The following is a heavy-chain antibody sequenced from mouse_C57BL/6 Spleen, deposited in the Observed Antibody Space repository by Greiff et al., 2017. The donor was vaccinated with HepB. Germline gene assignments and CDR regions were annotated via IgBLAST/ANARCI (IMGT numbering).Heavy chain of an antibody. D-gene: IGHD1-1*01. V-gene: IGHV1-9*01. CDR3: ARALYYGSSLAWFAY. J-gene: IGHJ3*01. Sequence: QVQLKQSGAELMKPGASVKLSCKATGYTFTGYWIEWVKQRPGHGLEWIGEILPGSGSTNYNEKFKGKATFTAVTSSNTAYMQLSSLTTEDSAIYYCARALYYGSSLAWFAYWGQGTLVTVSA. CDR2: ILPGSGST. CDR1: GYTFTGYW.